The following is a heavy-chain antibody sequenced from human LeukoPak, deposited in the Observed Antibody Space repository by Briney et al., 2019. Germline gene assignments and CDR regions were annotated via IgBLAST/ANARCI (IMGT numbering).Heavy chain of an antibody. Sequence: ASVKVSCKASGYTFTGYYMHWVRQAPGKGLEWMGGFDPEDGETIYAQKFQGRVTMTEDTSTDTAYMELSSLRSEDTAVYYCATDLTITFGGVISLWGQGTLVTVSS. D-gene: IGHD3-16*02. CDR3: ATDLTITFGGVISL. CDR1: GYTFTGYY. V-gene: IGHV1-24*01. CDR2: FDPEDGET. J-gene: IGHJ4*02.